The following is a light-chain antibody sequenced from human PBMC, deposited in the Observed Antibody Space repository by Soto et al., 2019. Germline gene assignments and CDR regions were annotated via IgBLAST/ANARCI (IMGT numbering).Light chain of an antibody. CDR2: SND. V-gene: IGLV1-44*01. J-gene: IGLJ2*01. CDR1: NSNIGTNT. CDR3: EAWDDSRYGAV. Sequence: QLVLTQPPSASGTPGQRVTISCSGSNSNIGTNTINRYQQLPGTAPKLLIHSNDVRPSGVPDRFSGSKSGTSASLAISGLQSEDEADYYCEAWDDSRYGAVFGGGTKLTVL.